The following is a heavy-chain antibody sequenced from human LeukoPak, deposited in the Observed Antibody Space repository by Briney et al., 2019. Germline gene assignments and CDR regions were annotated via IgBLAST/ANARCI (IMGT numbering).Heavy chain of an antibody. CDR3: AREWVSGYYYGMDV. Sequence: ASVKDSCKVSGCTFTSYYMHGVGQAPGQGREWMGIINPSGGSTSSAQKFKGRVTMTRDTSTSTVYMELSSLRSEDTAVYYCAREWVSGYYYGMDVWGQGTTVTVSS. D-gene: IGHD1-26*01. V-gene: IGHV1-46*01. J-gene: IGHJ6*02. CDR2: INPSGGST. CDR1: GCTFTSYY.